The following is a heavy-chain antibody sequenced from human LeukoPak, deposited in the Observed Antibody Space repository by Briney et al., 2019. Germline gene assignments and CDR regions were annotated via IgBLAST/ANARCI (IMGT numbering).Heavy chain of an antibody. J-gene: IGHJ4*02. D-gene: IGHD2-2*02. Sequence: SETLSLTCTVSGGSISSSNYYWGWIRQPPGKGLEWIGSIYYSGSTYYNPSLKSRVTISVDTSKNQFSLKLSSVTAADTAVYYCARDCSSTSCYIYWGQGTLVTVSS. CDR3: ARDCSSTSCYIY. CDR2: IYYSGST. CDR1: GGSISSSNYY. V-gene: IGHV4-39*02.